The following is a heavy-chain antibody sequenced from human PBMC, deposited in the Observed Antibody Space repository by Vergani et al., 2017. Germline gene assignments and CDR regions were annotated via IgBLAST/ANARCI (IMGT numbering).Heavy chain of an antibody. Sequence: VHLVESGGGVVQPGRSLRLSCAASGFTFSTYAMTWVRQAPGKGLEWVSTISSDGGSTYYADSVKGRFTISRDNSKNTLSLQMNSLTAEDTAIYYCAGPQGTSAYYYGGFDYWGQGILVTVSS. CDR1: GFTFSTYA. CDR3: AGPQGTSAYYYGGFDY. CDR2: ISSDGGST. J-gene: IGHJ4*02. V-gene: IGHV3-23*04. D-gene: IGHD3-22*01.